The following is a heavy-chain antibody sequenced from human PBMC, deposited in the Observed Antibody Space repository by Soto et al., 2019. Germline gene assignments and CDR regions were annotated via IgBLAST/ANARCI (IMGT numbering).Heavy chain of an antibody. CDR1: GFTFSDYY. V-gene: IGHV3-11*06. CDR3: ARDRGNGALWNSRTFDP. Sequence: QVPLVESGGGLVKPGGSLRLSCAASGFTFSDYYMSWIRQAPGKGLEWVSYISSSSSYTNYADSVKGRFTISRDNAKNSLYLQMNSLRAEDTAVYYCARDRGNGALWNSRTFDPWGQGTLVTVSS. J-gene: IGHJ5*02. D-gene: IGHD1-7*01. CDR2: ISSSSSYT.